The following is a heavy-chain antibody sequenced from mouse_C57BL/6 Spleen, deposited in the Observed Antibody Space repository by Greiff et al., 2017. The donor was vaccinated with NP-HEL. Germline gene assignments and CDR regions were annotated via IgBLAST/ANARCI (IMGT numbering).Heavy chain of an antibody. CDR2: IDPSDSYT. CDR3: ARGLSLYFDY. D-gene: IGHD6-2*01. V-gene: IGHV1-69*01. CDR1: GYTFTSYW. Sequence: VQLKQPGAELVMPGASVKLSCKASGYTFTSYWMHWVKQRPGQGLEWIGEIDPSDSYTNYNQKFKGKSTLTVDKSSSTAYMQLSSLTSEDSAVYYCARGLSLYFDYWGQGTTLTVSS. J-gene: IGHJ2*01.